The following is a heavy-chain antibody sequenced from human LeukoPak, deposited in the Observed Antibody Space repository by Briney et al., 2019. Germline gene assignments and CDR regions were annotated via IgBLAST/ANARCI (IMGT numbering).Heavy chain of an antibody. J-gene: IGHJ4*02. D-gene: IGHD3-9*01. Sequence: QSGGSLRLSCAASGFTFSSYAMHWVRQAPGKGLEWVAVISYDGSNKYYADSVKGRFTISRDNSKNTLYLQMNSLRAEDTAVYYCARDRILRYFDWFNNVRGRYYFDYWGQGTLVTVSS. V-gene: IGHV3-30*04. CDR3: ARDRILRYFDWFNNVRGRYYFDY. CDR2: ISYDGSNK. CDR1: GFTFSSYA.